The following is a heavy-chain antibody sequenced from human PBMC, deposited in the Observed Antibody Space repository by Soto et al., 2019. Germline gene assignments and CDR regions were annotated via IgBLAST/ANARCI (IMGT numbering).Heavy chain of an antibody. Sequence: EVQLVESGGGLIQPGGSVRLSCAASGFTWMHWVRQRPWKGMEWVSEIDSDGSSTDYADSVKGRFTVSRDNAQNSLFLQMNSLRAEDTAVYYCASLSAPVDHWGQGILVTVSS. V-gene: IGHV3-74*01. J-gene: IGHJ4*02. CDR2: IDSDGSST. CDR3: ASLSAPVDH. D-gene: IGHD2-2*01. CDR1: GFTW.